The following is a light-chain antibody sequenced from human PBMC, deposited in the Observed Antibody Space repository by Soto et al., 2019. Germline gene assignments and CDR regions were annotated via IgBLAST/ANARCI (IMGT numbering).Light chain of an antibody. CDR1: QDVSRS. CDR3: QQLWTYPLT. V-gene: IGKV1-9*01. J-gene: IGKJ4*01. Sequence: DTQLTQSPSFLSASVGDRVTITCRASQDVSRSLGWYQQKPGKAPKLLISAASTLHSGVPSRFSGSGSGTDFTLTISSLQPEDFATYYCQQLWTYPLTFGGGTKVGI. CDR2: AAS.